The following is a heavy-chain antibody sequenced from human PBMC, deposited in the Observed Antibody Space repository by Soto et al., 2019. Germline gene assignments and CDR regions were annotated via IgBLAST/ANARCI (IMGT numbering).Heavy chain of an antibody. Sequence: EVQLVESGGGLVQPGGSLKLSCAASGFTFSGSAMHWVRQASGKGLEWLGRVSSKGNNYATAYAASVKGRFIISRDDSKNKAYLQMNSLKTEDTAVYYCTRLTVTGDYYYYYGMDVWGQGTTVTVSS. CDR2: VSSKGNNYAT. J-gene: IGHJ6*02. CDR3: TRLTVTGDYYYYYGMDV. CDR1: GFTFSGSA. D-gene: IGHD4-17*01. V-gene: IGHV3-73*01.